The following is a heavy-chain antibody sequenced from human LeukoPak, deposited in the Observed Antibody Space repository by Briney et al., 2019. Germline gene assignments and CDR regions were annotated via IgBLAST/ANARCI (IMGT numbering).Heavy chain of an antibody. Sequence: GESLKTSCKGSGYSFTSYWIGWVRQMPGKGLEWMGIIYPGDSDTRYSPSFQGQVIISADKSISTAYLQWSSLKASDTAMYYCARRRPMGHYYYGMDVWGQGTTVTVSS. CDR3: ARRRPMGHYYYGMDV. J-gene: IGHJ6*02. CDR1: GYSFTSYW. CDR2: IYPGDSDT. D-gene: IGHD3-16*01. V-gene: IGHV5-51*01.